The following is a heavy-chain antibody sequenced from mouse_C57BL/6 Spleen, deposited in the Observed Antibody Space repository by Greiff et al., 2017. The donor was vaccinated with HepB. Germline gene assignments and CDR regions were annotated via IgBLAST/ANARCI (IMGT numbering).Heavy chain of an antibody. CDR3: ARQRDYYGPYFDY. J-gene: IGHJ2*01. CDR1: GFTFSSYT. CDR2: ISGGGGNT. D-gene: IGHD1-1*01. Sequence: VQRVESGGGLVKPGGSLKLSCAASGFTFSSYTMSWVRQTPEKRLEWVATISGGGGNTYYPDSVKGRFTISRDNAKNTLYLQMSSLRSEDTALYYCARQRDYYGPYFDYWGQGTTLTVSS. V-gene: IGHV5-9*01.